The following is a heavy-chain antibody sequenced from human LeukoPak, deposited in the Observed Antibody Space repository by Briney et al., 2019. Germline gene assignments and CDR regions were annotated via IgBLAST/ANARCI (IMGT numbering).Heavy chain of an antibody. Sequence: GASVKVSCKASGYTFTGYYMHWVRQAPGQGLEWMGWINPNSGGTNYAQKFQGGVTMTRDTSISTAYMELSRLRSDDTAVYYCARAPSDFYSGSFDYWGQGTLVTVSS. V-gene: IGHV1-2*02. J-gene: IGHJ4*02. CDR1: GYTFTGYY. CDR2: INPNSGGT. CDR3: ARAPSDFYSGSFDY. D-gene: IGHD1-26*01.